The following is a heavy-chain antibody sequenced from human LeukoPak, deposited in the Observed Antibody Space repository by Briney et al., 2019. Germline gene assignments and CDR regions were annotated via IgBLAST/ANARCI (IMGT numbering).Heavy chain of an antibody. V-gene: IGHV1-46*01. D-gene: IGHD6-19*01. Sequence: ASVKVSCKASGYTFTSYYMHWVRQAPGQGLEWMGIINPSGGSTSYAQKFQGRVAMTRDTSISTVYMELSRLRSDDTAVYYCARDVEQWLVGFDYWGQGTLVTVSS. J-gene: IGHJ4*02. CDR2: INPSGGST. CDR1: GYTFTSYY. CDR3: ARDVEQWLVGFDY.